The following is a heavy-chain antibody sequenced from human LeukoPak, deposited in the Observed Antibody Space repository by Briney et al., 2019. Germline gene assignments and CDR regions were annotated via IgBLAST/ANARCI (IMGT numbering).Heavy chain of an antibody. J-gene: IGHJ4*02. V-gene: IGHV3-30*02. CDR1: GFTFSSYG. D-gene: IGHD5-12*01. CDR2: IRYDGSNK. Sequence: GGSLRLSCAASGFTFSSYGMHWVRQAPGKGLEWVAFIRYDGSNKYYADSVKGRFTISRDNSKNTLYLQMNSLRAEDTAVYYCAKDSRLAYLVATDGWGQGTLVTVSS. CDR3: AKDSRLAYLVATDG.